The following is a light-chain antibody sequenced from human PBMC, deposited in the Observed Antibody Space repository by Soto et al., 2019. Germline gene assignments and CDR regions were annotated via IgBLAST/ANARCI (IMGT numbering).Light chain of an antibody. J-gene: IGKJ1*01. CDR2: DAS. V-gene: IGKV1-5*01. Sequence: DIQMTQSPSTLSASVGDRVTITCRASQSISSWLAWYQQKPGKAPKLLIYDASSLESGVPSRFSGGGCGTEFSITIRCLQPYDFATYYCQQYNSYPWTFGQGTNVEIK. CDR3: QQYNSYPWT. CDR1: QSISSW.